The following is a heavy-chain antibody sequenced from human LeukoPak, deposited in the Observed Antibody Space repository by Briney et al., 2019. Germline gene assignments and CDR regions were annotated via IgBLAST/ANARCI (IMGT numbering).Heavy chain of an antibody. CDR1: GGSISSSSYY. J-gene: IGHJ4*02. CDR3: ARGSPITMIVVVITTYFDY. V-gene: IGHV4-39*07. D-gene: IGHD3-22*01. CDR2: IYYSGST. Sequence: SETLSLTCTVSGGSISSSSYYWGWIRQPPGKGLEWIGSIYYSGSTYYNPSLKSRVTISVDTSKNQFSLKLSSVTAADTAVYYCARGSPITMIVVVITTYFDYWGQGTLVTVSS.